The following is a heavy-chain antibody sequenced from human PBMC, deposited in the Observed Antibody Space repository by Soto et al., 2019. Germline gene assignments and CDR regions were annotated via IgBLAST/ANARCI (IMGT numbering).Heavy chain of an antibody. J-gene: IGHJ6*02. CDR2: ISWDGGST. CDR3: AKDIHPRSEPDTYYGMDV. V-gene: IGHV3-43*01. Sequence: GGSLRLSCAASGFTFDDYTMHWVRQAPGKGLEWVSLISWDGGSTYYADSVKGRFTISRDNSKNSLYLQMNSLRTEDTALYYCAKDIHPRSEPDTYYGMDVWGQGTTVTVSS. D-gene: IGHD5-18*01. CDR1: GFTFDDYT.